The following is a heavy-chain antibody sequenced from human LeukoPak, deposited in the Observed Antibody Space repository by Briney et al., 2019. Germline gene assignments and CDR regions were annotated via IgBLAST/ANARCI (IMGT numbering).Heavy chain of an antibody. CDR1: GFTFSSYG. Sequence: GRSLRLSCAASGFTFSSYGMHWVRQAPGKGLEWVAVISYDGSNKYYADSVKGRFTISRDNSKNTLYLQMNSLRAEDTAVYYCAKPITMVRGVIIKWEFDYWAREPWSPSPQ. CDR3: AKPITMVRGVIIKWEFDY. D-gene: IGHD3-10*01. J-gene: IGHJ4*02. CDR2: ISYDGSNK. V-gene: IGHV3-30*18.